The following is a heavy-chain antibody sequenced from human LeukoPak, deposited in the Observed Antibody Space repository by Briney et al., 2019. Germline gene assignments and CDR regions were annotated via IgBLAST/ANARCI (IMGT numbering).Heavy chain of an antibody. J-gene: IGHJ6*03. D-gene: IGHD6-13*01. CDR3: ASVIAAAGTLNYYMDV. CDR1: GFTFSSYA. Sequence: QSGGSLRFSCAASGFTFSSYAMHWVRQAPGKGLEYVSAISSNGGSTYYANSVKGRFTISRDNSKNTLYLQMGSLRAEDMAVYYCASVIAAAGTLNYYMDVWGKGTTVTISS. CDR2: ISSNGGST. V-gene: IGHV3-64*01.